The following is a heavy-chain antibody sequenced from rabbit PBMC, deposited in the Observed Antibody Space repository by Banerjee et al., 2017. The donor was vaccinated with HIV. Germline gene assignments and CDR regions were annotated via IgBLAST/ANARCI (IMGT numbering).Heavy chain of an antibody. Sequence: GGGLVQPEGSLTLTCTASGFSFSSSYFICWVRQAPGKGLEWIACIDTNDGDTDYANWPKGRFTISKTSSTTVTLQMTSLTAADTATYFCARNYVNAFDPWGPGTLVTVS. D-gene: IGHD1-1*01. V-gene: IGHV1S45*01. CDR2: IDTNDGDT. J-gene: IGHJ2*01. CDR3: ARNYVNAFDP. CDR1: GFSFSSSYF.